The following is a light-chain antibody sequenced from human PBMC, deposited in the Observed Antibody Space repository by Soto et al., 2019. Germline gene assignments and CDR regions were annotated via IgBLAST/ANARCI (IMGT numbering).Light chain of an antibody. Sequence: DIQMTQSPSTLSASVGDRVTITCRASQSISTWLAWYQQKPGKAPKLLIYDASSLESGVPSRFSGSGSGTKFTLTISSLQPDDFATFYCQQYNSYSPYTFGRGTKLEIK. V-gene: IGKV1-5*01. CDR2: DAS. CDR3: QQYNSYSPYT. CDR1: QSISTW. J-gene: IGKJ2*01.